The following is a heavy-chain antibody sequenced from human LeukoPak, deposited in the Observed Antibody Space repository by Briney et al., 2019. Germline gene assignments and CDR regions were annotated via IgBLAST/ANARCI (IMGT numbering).Heavy chain of an antibody. D-gene: IGHD1-26*01. CDR1: GYTLTELY. Sequence: ASVKVSCKVSGYTLTELYMHWVRQAPGKGLEWIGGFDSENGETKDAQRFQGRVTMTVDTSTDTAYMELSSLRSEDTAVYYCATERVSSWELQRRPRAFDIWGQGTMVTVSS. CDR2: FDSENGET. V-gene: IGHV1-24*01. J-gene: IGHJ3*02. CDR3: ATERVSSWELQRRPRAFDI.